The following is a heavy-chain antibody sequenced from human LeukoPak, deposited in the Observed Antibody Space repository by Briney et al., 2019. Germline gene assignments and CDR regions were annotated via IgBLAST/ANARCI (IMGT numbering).Heavy chain of an antibody. CDR3: ARDRPMVRGVIQY. J-gene: IGHJ4*02. CDR2: ISGSASDV. CDR1: GFTFSDSY. D-gene: IGHD3-10*01. V-gene: IGHV3-11*04. Sequence: GGSLRLSCAASGFTFSDSYMTWIRQAPGKGLELLSYISGSASDVNYIDSVKGRFTISRDNAKNSLYLQMNSLRAEDTAVYYCARDRPMVRGVIQYWGQGTLVTVSS.